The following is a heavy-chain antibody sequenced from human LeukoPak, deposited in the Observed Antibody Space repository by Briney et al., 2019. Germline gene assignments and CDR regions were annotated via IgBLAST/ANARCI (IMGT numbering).Heavy chain of an antibody. CDR3: AREGLNMVRGVIPKEAWGWFDP. D-gene: IGHD3-10*01. Sequence: GGSLRLSCAASGFTFSSYSMSWVRQAPGKGLEWVSIISDSGANTYYADSLKGRFTISRDNSKNTLYLQMNSLRAEDTAVYYCAREGLNMVRGVIPKEAWGWFDPWGQGTLVTVSS. CDR2: ISDSGANT. V-gene: IGHV3-23*01. J-gene: IGHJ5*02. CDR1: GFTFSSYS.